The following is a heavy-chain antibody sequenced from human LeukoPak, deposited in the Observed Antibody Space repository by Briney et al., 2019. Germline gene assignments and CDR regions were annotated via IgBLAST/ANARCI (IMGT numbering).Heavy chain of an antibody. CDR2: ISGSGGST. J-gene: IGHJ4*02. Sequence: GESLRLSCAASGFTFSSYAMSWVRQAPGKGLEWVSAISGSGGSTYYADSVKGRFTISRDSSKNTLYLQMNSLRAEDTAVYYCAKEGRGLVYFDYWGQGTLVTVSS. V-gene: IGHV3-23*01. CDR1: GFTFSSYA. CDR3: AKEGRGLVYFDY. D-gene: IGHD3/OR15-3a*01.